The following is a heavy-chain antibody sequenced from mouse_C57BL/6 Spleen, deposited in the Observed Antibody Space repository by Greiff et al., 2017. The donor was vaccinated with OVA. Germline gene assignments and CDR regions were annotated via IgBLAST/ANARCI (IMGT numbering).Heavy chain of an antibody. D-gene: IGHD2-5*01. CDR1: GYTFTSYW. Sequence: QVQLQQPGAELVKPGASVKMSCKASGYTFTSYWITWVKQRPGQGLEWIGDIYPGSGSTTYNEKFKSKATLTVDTSSSTAYMQLSSLTSEDYAVYYCSRYSNGGYDAKDYWGQGTSVTVSS. CDR3: SRYSNGGYDAKDY. CDR2: IYPGSGST. J-gene: IGHJ4*01. V-gene: IGHV1-55*01.